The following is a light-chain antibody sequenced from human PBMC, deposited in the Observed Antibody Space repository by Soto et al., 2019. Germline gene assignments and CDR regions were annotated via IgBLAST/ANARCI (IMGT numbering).Light chain of an antibody. CDR2: DAS. J-gene: IGKJ2*01. CDR1: QSVSSY. Sequence: EIVLTQSPATLSLSPGERATLSCRASQSVSSYLAWYQQKPGQAPRLLIYDASNRATGIPARFSGSGSGTDFTLTISSLEPEDFAVYYCQQRSNWPPMNTFGQGTKLELK. CDR3: QQRSNWPPMNT. V-gene: IGKV3-11*01.